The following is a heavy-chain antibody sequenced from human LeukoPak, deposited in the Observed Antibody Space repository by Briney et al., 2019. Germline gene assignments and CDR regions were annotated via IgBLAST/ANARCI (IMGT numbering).Heavy chain of an antibody. Sequence: GGSLRLSCAASGFTFNSYGMHWVRQAPGKGLEWVAVISYDGPNKYYADSVKGRFTISRDDSKSTLYLQMNSLRPEDTAVYYCAKEKLPSGYSFLTDYWGQGTLVAVSS. V-gene: IGHV3-30*18. CDR1: GFTFNSYG. CDR2: ISYDGPNK. CDR3: AKEKLPSGYSFLTDY. J-gene: IGHJ4*02. D-gene: IGHD5-18*01.